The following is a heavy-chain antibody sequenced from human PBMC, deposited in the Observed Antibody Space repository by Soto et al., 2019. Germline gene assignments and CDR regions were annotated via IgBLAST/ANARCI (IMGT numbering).Heavy chain of an antibody. CDR2: IYSRDSDT. Sequence: EVQLVQSGAELKKPGESLKISCQTSGFRFTNFWIGWVRQRPGKGLEWMGIIYSRDSDTKYSPSFQGQVTISVDRSITTASPQWSSLKVSETAVYYCARAAYNHAGGDFDFWGQGTLVIVSS. D-gene: IGHD1-20*01. CDR3: ARAAYNHAGGDFDF. V-gene: IGHV5-51*01. J-gene: IGHJ4*02. CDR1: GFRFTNFW.